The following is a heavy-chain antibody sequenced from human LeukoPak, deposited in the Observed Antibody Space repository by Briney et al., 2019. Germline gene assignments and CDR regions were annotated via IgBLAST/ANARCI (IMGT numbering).Heavy chain of an antibody. CDR3: VRENIVATRWFDP. CDR2: VNSNTGAT. Sequence: PSVKVSCKASGYTFTDHFLHWVRQAPGQGLEWMGWVNSNTGATQYAQKFQGRVTMTRDTSITTSYMDLSRLTSDDTAVYFCVRENIVATRWFDPWGQGTLVTVSS. CDR1: GYTFTDHF. V-gene: IGHV1-2*02. D-gene: IGHD5-12*01. J-gene: IGHJ5*02.